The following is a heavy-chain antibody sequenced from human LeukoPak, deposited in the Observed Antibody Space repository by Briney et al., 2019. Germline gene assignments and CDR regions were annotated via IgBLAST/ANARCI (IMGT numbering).Heavy chain of an antibody. D-gene: IGHD5-18*01. V-gene: IGHV4-39*01. Sequence: PSETLFLTCTVSGGSISSSSYYWGWIRQPPGKGLEWIGSIYYSGSTYYNPSLKSRVTISVDTSKNQFSLKLSSVTAADTAVYYCARIQLWQDYWGQGTLVTVSS. J-gene: IGHJ4*02. CDR3: ARIQLWQDY. CDR1: GGSISSSSYY. CDR2: IYYSGST.